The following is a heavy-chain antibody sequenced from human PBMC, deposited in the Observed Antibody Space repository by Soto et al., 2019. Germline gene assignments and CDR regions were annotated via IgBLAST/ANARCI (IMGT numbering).Heavy chain of an antibody. CDR3: ASSVLVTSTMNYFDL. CDR2: ISPDDSDT. Sequence: GESLKISCQASGYSFSNFWIAWVRQLPGEGLEWLGIISPDDSDTRYSPSFLGQVTISADKSIKTTYLQWSSLKASDTAIYFCASSVLVTSTMNYFDLWGQGTLVTVSS. CDR1: GYSFSNFW. J-gene: IGHJ4*02. D-gene: IGHD2-8*02. V-gene: IGHV5-51*01.